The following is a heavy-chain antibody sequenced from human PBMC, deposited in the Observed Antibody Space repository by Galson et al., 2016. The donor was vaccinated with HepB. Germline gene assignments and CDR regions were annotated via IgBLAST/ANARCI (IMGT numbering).Heavy chain of an antibody. CDR1: GFSLSTSGVG. J-gene: IGHJ4*02. CDR2: IYWDDER. V-gene: IGHV2-5*02. Sequence: PALVKPTQTLTLTCTFSGFSLSTSGVGVGWIRQPPGKALEWLALIYWDDERRYSPSLKTRLTITKDTSKNQVVLTMTDMDPVDTATYYCAHSIRQFSGGSCPDFWGPGTLVTVSS. CDR3: AHSIRQFSGGSCPDF. D-gene: IGHD2-15*01.